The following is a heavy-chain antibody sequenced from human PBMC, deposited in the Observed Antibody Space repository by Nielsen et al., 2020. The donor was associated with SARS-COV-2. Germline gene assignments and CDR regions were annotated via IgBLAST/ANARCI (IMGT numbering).Heavy chain of an antibody. D-gene: IGHD3-3*01. J-gene: IGHJ5*02. CDR3: ARGAQLRFLEWLSPRNWFDP. V-gene: IGHV4-59*01. CDR1: GGSISSYY. Sequence: SETLSLTCTVSGGSISSYYWSWIRQPPGKGLEWIGYIYYSGSTNYNPSLKSRVTISVDTSKNQFSLKLSSVTAADTAVYYCARGAQLRFLEWLSPRNWFDPWGQGTLVTVSS. CDR2: IYYSGST.